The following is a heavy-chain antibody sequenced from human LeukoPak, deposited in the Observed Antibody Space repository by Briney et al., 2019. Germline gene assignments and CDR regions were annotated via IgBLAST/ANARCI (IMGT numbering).Heavy chain of an antibody. CDR2: ISSSGSTI. J-gene: IGHJ6*04. V-gene: IGHV3-11*04. D-gene: IGHD3-9*01. Sequence: PGGSLRLSCAASGFTFSDYYMSWIRQAPGKGLEWVSYISSSGSTIYYADSVKGRFTISRDNAKNSLYLQMNSLRAEDTAVYYCARDTTYYDILTGYFSLGGMDVWGKGTTVTVSS. CDR3: ARDTTYYDILTGYFSLGGMDV. CDR1: GFTFSDYY.